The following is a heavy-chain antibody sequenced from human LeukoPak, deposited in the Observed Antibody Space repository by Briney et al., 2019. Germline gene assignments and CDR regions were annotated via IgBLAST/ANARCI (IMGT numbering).Heavy chain of an antibody. CDR2: ISSSSSYT. J-gene: IGHJ4*02. Sequence: LSLTCAVYGGSFSGYYWSWIRQAPGKGLEWVSYISSSSSYTNYADSVKGRFTISRDNAKNSLYLQMNSLRAEDTAVYYCARGQGWLQYFDYWGQGTLVTVSS. D-gene: IGHD5-24*01. V-gene: IGHV3-11*06. CDR3: ARGQGWLQYFDY. CDR1: GGSFSGYY.